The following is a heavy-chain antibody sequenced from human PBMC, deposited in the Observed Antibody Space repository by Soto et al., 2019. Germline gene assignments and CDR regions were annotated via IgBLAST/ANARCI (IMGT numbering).Heavy chain of an antibody. CDR2: IYYSGST. V-gene: IGHV4-61*01. J-gene: IGHJ6*02. CDR3: ARDRRNYYYGMDV. CDR1: VGSFRSGSYY. Sequence: ETLSLTCTVSVGSFRSGSYYWSWILQPPGKGLEWIGYIYYSGSTNYNPSLKSRVTISVDTSKNQFSLKLSSVTAADTAVYYCARDRRNYYYGMDVWGQGTTVTVSS.